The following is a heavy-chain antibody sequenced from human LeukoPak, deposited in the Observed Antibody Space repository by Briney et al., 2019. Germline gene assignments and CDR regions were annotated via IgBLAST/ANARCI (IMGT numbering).Heavy chain of an antibody. D-gene: IGHD2-15*01. CDR2: ISDSGGST. V-gene: IGHV3-23*01. J-gene: IGHJ4*02. Sequence: GGSLRLSCAASGFTFSSYAMSWVRQAPGKGLEWVSAISDSGGSTYYADSVKGRFTSSRDNSKNTLYLQMSSLRAEDTAVYYCARYAVAGTPFFDYWGQGTLVTVSS. CDR1: GFTFSSYA. CDR3: ARYAVAGTPFFDY.